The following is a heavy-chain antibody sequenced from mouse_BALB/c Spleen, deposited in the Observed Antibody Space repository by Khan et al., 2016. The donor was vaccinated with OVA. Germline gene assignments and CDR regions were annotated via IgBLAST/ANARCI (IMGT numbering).Heavy chain of an antibody. CDR1: GYSFTDYT. D-gene: IGHD1-1*01. V-gene: IGHV1-18*01. CDR2: INPYNGFT. Sequence: EVHLQQSGPELVKPGASMKISCKTSGYSFTDYTMNWVKQSHGKNLEWIGLINPYNGFTTYNQEFKAKATLTVDKSYSTAYMELLSLTSEDSAVYYCARGNYYGSNSWFPYWGQVTLVTVSA. CDR3: ARGNYYGSNSWFPY. J-gene: IGHJ3*01.